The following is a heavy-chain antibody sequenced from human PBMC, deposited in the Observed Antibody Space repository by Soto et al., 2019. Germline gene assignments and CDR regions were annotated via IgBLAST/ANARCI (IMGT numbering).Heavy chain of an antibody. CDR1: GFNFRTTA. CDR3: ARDPSSSSSSIDY. V-gene: IGHV1-58*01. Sequence: SVKVSCKASGFNFRTTAVQWVRQARGQRLEWIGWIVVGSGNTNYAQNFHERVTITRDVSTSTAYMDVSSLRFEGTAVYYCARDPSSSSSSIDYWGQGTLVTVSS. CDR2: IVVGSGNT. D-gene: IGHD6-6*01. J-gene: IGHJ4*02.